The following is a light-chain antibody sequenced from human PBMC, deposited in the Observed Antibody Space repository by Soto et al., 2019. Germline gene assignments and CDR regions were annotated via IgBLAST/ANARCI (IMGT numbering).Light chain of an antibody. CDR1: SSDVGGYTF. J-gene: IGLJ7*01. V-gene: IGLV2-14*01. CDR2: EVN. Sequence: QSALTQPASVSGSPGQSITISCTGTSSDVGGYTFVSWYQHHPGKAPKLLVYEVNNRPSGVSDRFSGSKSGNTASLTISGLQTEDEAAYYCSSYTSSTTVIFGGGTQLTVL. CDR3: SSYTSSTTVI.